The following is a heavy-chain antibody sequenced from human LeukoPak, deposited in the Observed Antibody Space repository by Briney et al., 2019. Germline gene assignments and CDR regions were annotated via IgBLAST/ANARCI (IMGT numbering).Heavy chain of an antibody. CDR2: ISSNGGST. Sequence: PGGSLRLSCAASGFTFSSYAMHWVRRAPGKGLEYVSAISSNGGSTYYANSVKGRFTISRDNSKNTLYLQMGSLRAEDMAVYYCARGGITKFDYWGQGTLVTVSS. CDR3: ARGGITKFDY. D-gene: IGHD3-10*01. V-gene: IGHV3-64*01. J-gene: IGHJ4*02. CDR1: GFTFSSYA.